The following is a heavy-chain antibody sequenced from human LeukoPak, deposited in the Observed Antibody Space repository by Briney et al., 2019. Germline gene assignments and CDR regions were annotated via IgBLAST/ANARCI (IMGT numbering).Heavy chain of an antibody. CDR2: IGSSSSTI. D-gene: IGHD6-6*01. Sequence: GGSLRLSCAASGFTFSSYSMNWVRQAPGKGLEWVSYIGSSSSTIYYADSVKGRFTISRDNAKNSLYLQMNSLRAEDTAVYYCARGSGGQQLIRGYYYMDVWGKGTTVTVSS. CDR3: ARGSGGQQLIRGYYYMDV. V-gene: IGHV3-48*01. J-gene: IGHJ6*03. CDR1: GFTFSSYS.